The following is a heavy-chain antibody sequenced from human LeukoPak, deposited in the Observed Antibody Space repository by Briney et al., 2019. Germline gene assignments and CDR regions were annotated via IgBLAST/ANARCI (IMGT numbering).Heavy chain of an antibody. Sequence: GGSLRLSCAASGLTFSSYATNWVRQAPGKGLEWVSAISGSGGSTYYADSVKGRFTISRDNAKNSLYLQMNSLRAEDTAVYYCARDLLTGYPPHDAFDIWGQGTMVTVSS. J-gene: IGHJ3*02. V-gene: IGHV3-23*01. CDR1: GLTFSSYA. CDR2: ISGSGGST. D-gene: IGHD3-9*01. CDR3: ARDLLTGYPPHDAFDI.